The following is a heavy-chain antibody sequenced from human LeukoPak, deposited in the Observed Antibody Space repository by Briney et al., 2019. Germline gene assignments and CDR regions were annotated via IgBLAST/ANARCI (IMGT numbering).Heavy chain of an antibody. V-gene: IGHV4-61*02. J-gene: IGHJ4*02. CDR1: GGSISSGSYY. Sequence: TSETLSLTCTVSGGSISSGSYYWSWIRQPAGKGPEWIGRIYTSGSTNYNPSLKSRVTISVDTSKNQFSLKPSSVTAADTAVYYCAREYRRASSSEVGVDYWGQGTLVTVSS. CDR3: AREYRRASSSEVGVDY. CDR2: IYTSGST. D-gene: IGHD6-6*01.